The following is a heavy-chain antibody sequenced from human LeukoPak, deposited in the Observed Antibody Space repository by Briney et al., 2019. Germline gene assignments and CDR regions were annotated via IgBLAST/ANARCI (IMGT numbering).Heavy chain of an antibody. Sequence: PGGSLRLSCAASGFTFSSYAMHWVRQAPGKGLEWVAVISYDGSNKYYADSVKGRFTISRDNSKNTLYLQMNSLRAEDTAVYYCAKGPQRITIFGVVMDLSFWGQGTLVTVSS. D-gene: IGHD3-3*01. CDR1: GFTFSSYA. CDR2: ISYDGSNK. CDR3: AKGPQRITIFGVVMDLSF. J-gene: IGHJ4*02. V-gene: IGHV3-30-3*01.